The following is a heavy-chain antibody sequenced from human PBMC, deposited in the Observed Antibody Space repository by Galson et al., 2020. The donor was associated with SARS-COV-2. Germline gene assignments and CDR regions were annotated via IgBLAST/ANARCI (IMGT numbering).Heavy chain of an antibody. CDR1: GFTFSSYA. V-gene: IGHV3-30*04. J-gene: IGHJ6*02. CDR3: ARDRYYYDSSGYIYYYYYYGMDV. Sequence: GGSLRLSCAASGFTFSSYAMHWVRQAPGKGLEWVAVISYDGSNKYYADSVKGRFTISRDNSKNTLYLQMNSLRAEDTAVYYCARDRYYYDSSGYIYYYYYYGMDVWGQGTTVTVSS. CDR2: ISYDGSNK. D-gene: IGHD3-22*01.